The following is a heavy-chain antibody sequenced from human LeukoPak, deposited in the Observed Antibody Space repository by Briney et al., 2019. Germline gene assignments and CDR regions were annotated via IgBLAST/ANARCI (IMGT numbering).Heavy chain of an antibody. J-gene: IGHJ3*02. CDR3: AREAPAIVVVPAAINLFDAFDI. V-gene: IGHV4-61*02. CDR2: IYTSRST. D-gene: IGHD2-2*02. Sequence: SQTLSLTCTVSGGSISSGSYYWSWIRQPAGKGLEWIGRIYTSRSTNYNPSLKSRVTISVDTSKNQFSLKLSSVTAADTAVYYCAREAPAIVVVPAAINLFDAFDIWGQGTMVTVSS. CDR1: GGSISSGSYY.